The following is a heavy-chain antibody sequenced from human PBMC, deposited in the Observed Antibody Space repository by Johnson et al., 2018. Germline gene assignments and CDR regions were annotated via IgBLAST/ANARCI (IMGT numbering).Heavy chain of an antibody. D-gene: IGHD2-15*01. CDR3: GNVDCSAQSCHPHYGLDV. CDR2: IIPIFRTA. V-gene: IGHV1-69*01. CDR1: GGTFSSYG. J-gene: IGHJ6*02. Sequence: QVQLVQSGAEVKKPGSSVKVSCKASGGTFSSYGISWVRQAPGHGLEWMGGIIPIFRTANYAQNFQGRVTITADESTSTAYMGLRSLGYEATAVYYCGNVDCSAQSCHPHYGLDVWGQGPTVIGSS.